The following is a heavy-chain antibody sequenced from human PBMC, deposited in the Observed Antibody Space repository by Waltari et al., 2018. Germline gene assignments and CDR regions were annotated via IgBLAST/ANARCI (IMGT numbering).Heavy chain of an antibody. D-gene: IGHD3-9*01. CDR3: ARDLDWVLFDS. CDR2: IKYDGTTR. CDR1: GFRFSHYW. J-gene: IGHJ4*02. Sequence: EVQLVESGGDLVQPGGSLRLSCAASGFRFSHYWLLWVRQAPGEGLVGVSRIKYDGTTRAYADSVKGRFTISRDNAKNTLFLQMSGLRAEDTAVYYCARDLDWVLFDSWGQGTLVTVSS. V-gene: IGHV3-74*01.